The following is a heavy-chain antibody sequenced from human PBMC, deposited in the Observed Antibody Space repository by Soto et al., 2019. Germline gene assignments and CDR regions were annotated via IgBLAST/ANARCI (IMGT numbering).Heavy chain of an antibody. CDR2: IYNSGST. J-gene: IGHJ4*02. D-gene: IGHD3-3*01. CDR3: ARAPYDFWSGLGFDF. V-gene: IGHV4-61*08. Sequence: SETLSLTCAVSGGSISSGGYYWSWIRQPPGKGLEWIGYIYNSGSTNYHPSLKSRVTISADTSKNQFSLKLSSVTAADTAVYYCARAPYDFWSGLGFDFWGQGTLVTVSS. CDR1: GGSISSGGYY.